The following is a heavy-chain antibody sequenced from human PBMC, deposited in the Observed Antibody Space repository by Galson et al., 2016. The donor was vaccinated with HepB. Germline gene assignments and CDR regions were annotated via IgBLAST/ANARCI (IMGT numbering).Heavy chain of an antibody. CDR3: ARALPYYDYIWGSYRYEFPFDY. CDR1: GFTFSNYA. J-gene: IGHJ4*02. CDR2: ISYDGSNK. D-gene: IGHD3-16*02. V-gene: IGHV3-30-3*01. Sequence: SLRLSCAASGFTFSNYAMHWVRQAPGKGLEWVAVISYDGSNKYYVDSVKGRFTISRDNSKKTLYLQMNSLRAEDTAIYYCARALPYYDYIWGSYRYEFPFDYWGQGTLVTVSS.